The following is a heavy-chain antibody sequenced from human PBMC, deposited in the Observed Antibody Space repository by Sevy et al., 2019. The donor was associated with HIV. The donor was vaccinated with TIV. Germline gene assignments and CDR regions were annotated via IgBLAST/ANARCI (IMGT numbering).Heavy chain of an antibody. J-gene: IGHJ3*02. CDR3: ANHASDYDSSGYLERDAFDI. D-gene: IGHD3-22*01. V-gene: IGHV3-53*01. CDR2: IYSDGST. CDR1: GFTVSDNY. Sequence: GGSLRLSCAASGFTVSDNYMSWVRQAPGKGLEWVSVIYSDGSTYYADSVKGRLTIYRDNPKNTLYLQMNSLRAEDTAVYYCANHASDYDSSGYLERDAFDIWGQGTMVTVSS.